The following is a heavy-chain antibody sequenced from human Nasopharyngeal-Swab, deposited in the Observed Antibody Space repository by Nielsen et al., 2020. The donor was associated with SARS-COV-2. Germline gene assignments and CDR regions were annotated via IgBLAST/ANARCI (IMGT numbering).Heavy chain of an antibody. CDR1: GYRFTTYW. CDR3: ARPMRPMGHYYFGMDV. J-gene: IGHJ6*02. D-gene: IGHD1-26*01. Sequence: GESLKISCKGSGYRFTTYWIGWVRQMPGKGLEWMGIIYPGDSNTRHSPSFQGQVTISVDKYSSTAYLQWSSLKASDTAIYYCARPMRPMGHYYFGMDVWGQGTTVTVSS. V-gene: IGHV5-51*01. CDR2: IYPGDSNT.